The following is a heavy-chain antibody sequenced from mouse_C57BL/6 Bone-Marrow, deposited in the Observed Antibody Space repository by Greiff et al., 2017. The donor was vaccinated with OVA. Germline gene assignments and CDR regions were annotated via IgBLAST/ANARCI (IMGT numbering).Heavy chain of an antibody. J-gene: IGHJ2*01. V-gene: IGHV1-64*01. CDR2: IHPNSGST. CDR3: ARHYYDYDEGFDY. CDR1: GYTFTSYW. Sequence: QVQLQQPGAELVKPGASVKLSCKASGYTFTSYWMHWVKQRPGQGLEWIGMIHPNSGSTNYNEKFKSKATLTVDKSSSTAYMQLSSLTSEDSAVYYCARHYYDYDEGFDYWGQGTTRTVSS. D-gene: IGHD2-4*01.